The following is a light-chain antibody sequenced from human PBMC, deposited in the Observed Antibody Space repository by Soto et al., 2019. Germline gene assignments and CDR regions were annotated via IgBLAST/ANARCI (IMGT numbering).Light chain of an antibody. CDR1: SSDVGGYNY. J-gene: IGLJ1*01. CDR3: SSYTSSNTLAYV. V-gene: IGLV2-14*01. Sequence: QSALTQPASGSGSPGQSITISCAGTSSDVGGYNYVSWYQQHPGKAPKLIIYEVSNRPSGVSNRFSGSKSGNTASLTISGLQAEDEVDYYCSSYTSSNTLAYVFGTGTKLTVL. CDR2: EVS.